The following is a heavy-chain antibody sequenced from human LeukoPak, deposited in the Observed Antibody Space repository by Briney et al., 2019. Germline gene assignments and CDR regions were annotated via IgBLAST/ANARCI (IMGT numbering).Heavy chain of an antibody. CDR1: GYTFTSYD. Sequence: ASVKVSCKASGYTFTSYDINWVRQATGQGLEWMGWMNPNSGNTGYAQKFQGRVTMTRNTSISTAYMELSSLRSEDTAVYYRARGAVPAAISGYYYYYGMDVWGQGTTVTVSS. CDR2: MNPNSGNT. J-gene: IGHJ6*02. D-gene: IGHD2-2*01. CDR3: ARGAVPAAISGYYYYYGMDV. V-gene: IGHV1-8*01.